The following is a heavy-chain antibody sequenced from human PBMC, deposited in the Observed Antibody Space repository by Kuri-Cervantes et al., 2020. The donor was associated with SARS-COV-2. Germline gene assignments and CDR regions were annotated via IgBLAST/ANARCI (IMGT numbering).Heavy chain of an antibody. Sequence: GGSLRLSCAASGFTFSSYGMHWVRQAPGKGLEWVAFIRYDGSNKYYADSVKGRFTISRDNSKNTLYLQMNSLRAEDTAVYYCAKDYRITIFGVVIRSYYCYMDVWGKGTTVTVSS. CDR3: AKDYRITIFGVVIRSYYCYMDV. CDR1: GFTFSSYG. V-gene: IGHV3-30*02. J-gene: IGHJ6*03. D-gene: IGHD3-3*01. CDR2: IRYDGSNK.